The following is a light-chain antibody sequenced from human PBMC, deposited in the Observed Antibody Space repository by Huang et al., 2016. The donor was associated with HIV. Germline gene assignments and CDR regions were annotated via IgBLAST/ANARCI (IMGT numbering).Light chain of an antibody. Sequence: EIVLTQSPGTLSLSPGDRATLSCRARQSVSSSYLAWYQQKPGQAPRLLIVGASSRATDIPDRFSGSGSGTDFILTISRLEPEDFAVYYCQQYGRSLTFGGGTKVEIK. V-gene: IGKV3-20*01. CDR1: QSVSSSY. J-gene: IGKJ4*01. CDR3: QQYGRSLT. CDR2: GAS.